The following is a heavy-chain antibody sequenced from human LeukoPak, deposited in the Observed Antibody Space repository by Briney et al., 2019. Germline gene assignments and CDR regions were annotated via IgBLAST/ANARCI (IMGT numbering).Heavy chain of an antibody. J-gene: IGHJ4*02. CDR3: ARVVPMLYGSGWPLWADY. Sequence: GASVKVSCKASGYTFTSYGISWVRQAPGQGLEWMGWISAYNGITNYAQKLQGRVTMTTDTSTSTAYMELRSLRSDDTAVYYCARVVPMLYGSGWPLWADYWGQGTLVTVSS. D-gene: IGHD6-19*01. V-gene: IGHV1-18*01. CDR2: ISAYNGIT. CDR1: GYTFTSYG.